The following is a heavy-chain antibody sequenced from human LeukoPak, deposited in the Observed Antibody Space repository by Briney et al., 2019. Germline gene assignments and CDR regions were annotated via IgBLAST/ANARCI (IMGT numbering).Heavy chain of an antibody. Sequence: PGGSLRLSCAASGFTFRSYGMHWVRQAPGKGPEWVAVIWYDGSNKYYADSVKGRFTISRDNSKNTLYLQMNSLRAEDTAVYYCARSPMNRYYYDSSGYYPKYYFDYWGQGTLVTVSS. V-gene: IGHV3-33*01. CDR2: IWYDGSNK. D-gene: IGHD3-22*01. J-gene: IGHJ4*02. CDR1: GFTFRSYG. CDR3: ARSPMNRYYYDSSGYYPKYYFDY.